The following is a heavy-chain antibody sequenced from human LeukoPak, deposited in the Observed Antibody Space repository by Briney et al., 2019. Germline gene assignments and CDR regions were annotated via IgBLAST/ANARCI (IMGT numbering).Heavy chain of an antibody. J-gene: IGHJ2*01. CDR3: AKPVRIATGYFDL. D-gene: IGHD1-26*01. Sequence: GGSLRLSCAASGFTFSSYAMSWVRQAPGKGLEWVSAISGSGGSTYYADSVKGRFTISRDNSKNTLYLQMNSLRAEDTAVHYCAKPVRIATGYFDLWGRGTLVTVSS. V-gene: IGHV3-23*01. CDR1: GFTFSSYA. CDR2: ISGSGGST.